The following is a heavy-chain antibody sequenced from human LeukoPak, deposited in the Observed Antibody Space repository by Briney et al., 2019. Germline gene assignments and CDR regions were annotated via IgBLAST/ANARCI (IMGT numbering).Heavy chain of an antibody. CDR3: AKDLQYFGSGSPPFDH. V-gene: IGHV3-23*01. CDR2: ISDSADRT. D-gene: IGHD3-10*01. J-gene: IGHJ4*02. CDR1: GLTFSSYA. Sequence: GGSLRLSCAASGLTFSSYAMSWVRQAPGKGLEWVSGISDSADRTYYADSVKGRFTISRDNSKNTLYLQMNSLGAEDTALYYCAKDLQYFGSGSPPFDHWGQGTLVTVSS.